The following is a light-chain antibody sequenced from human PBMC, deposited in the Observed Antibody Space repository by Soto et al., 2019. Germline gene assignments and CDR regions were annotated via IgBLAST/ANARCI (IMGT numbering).Light chain of an antibody. CDR2: DAS. J-gene: IGKJ5*01. CDR1: QSVSNY. CDR3: QQRSNWPSIT. V-gene: IGKV3-11*01. Sequence: EIVLTQSPATLSLSTGERATLSCRASQSVSNYLAWYQQKPGQAPRLLISDASNRATGIPVRFSGSGSGTDFTLTISSLEAEDSAVYYCQQRSNWPSITFGQVTRLEIK.